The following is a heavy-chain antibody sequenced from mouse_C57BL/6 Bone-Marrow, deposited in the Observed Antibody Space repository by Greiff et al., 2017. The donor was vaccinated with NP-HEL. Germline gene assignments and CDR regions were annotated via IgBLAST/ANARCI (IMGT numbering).Heavy chain of an antibody. D-gene: IGHD2-5*01. Sequence: EVQLQQSGAELVRPGASVKLSCTASGFNIKDDYMHWVKQRPEQGLEWIGWIDPENGDTEYASKFQGKATITADTSSNTAYLQLSSLTSEDTAVYYCTTSYYSNYYFDYWCQGTTLTVSS. J-gene: IGHJ2*01. CDR1: GFNIKDDY. CDR2: IDPENGDT. V-gene: IGHV14-4*01. CDR3: TTSYYSNYYFDY.